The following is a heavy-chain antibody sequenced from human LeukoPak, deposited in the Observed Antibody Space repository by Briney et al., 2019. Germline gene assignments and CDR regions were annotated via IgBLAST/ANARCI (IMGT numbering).Heavy chain of an antibody. Sequence: PGGSLGLSCAASGFTFSSYAMSWVRQAPGKGLEWVSAISGSGGSTYYADSVKGRFTISRDNSKNTLYLQMNSLRAEDTAVYYCAKVGSRLAVAGTIIDYWGQGTLVTVSS. J-gene: IGHJ4*02. CDR1: GFTFSSYA. CDR3: AKVGSRLAVAGTIIDY. D-gene: IGHD6-19*01. CDR2: ISGSGGST. V-gene: IGHV3-23*01.